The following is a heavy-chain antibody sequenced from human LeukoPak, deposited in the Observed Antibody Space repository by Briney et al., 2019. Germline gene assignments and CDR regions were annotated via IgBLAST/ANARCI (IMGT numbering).Heavy chain of an antibody. CDR2: ISSVGHNK. CDR3: ARETNPLGDAYKFLSWFFDL. J-gene: IGHJ2*01. D-gene: IGHD5-24*01. V-gene: IGHV3-30*04. CDR1: GFSFSAYA. Sequence: PGGSLRLFCSASGFSFSAYAMHWVRQAPGKGLEWVAIISSVGHNKYYADSVKGRFTISRDNSNNTLYLQMNSLRPEDTAIYFCARETNPLGDAYKFLSWFFDLWGRGTLVTVSS.